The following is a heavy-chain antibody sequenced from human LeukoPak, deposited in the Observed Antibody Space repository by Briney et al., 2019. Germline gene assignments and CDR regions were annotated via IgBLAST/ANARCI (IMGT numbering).Heavy chain of an antibody. J-gene: IGHJ6*03. V-gene: IGHV3-23*01. D-gene: IGHD3-10*01. CDR2: ISGSGGST. CDR3: AKVPFMVRGALYMDV. CDR1: GFTFSSYA. Sequence: PGGSLRLSCAASGFTFSSYAMSWVRQAPGKGLEWVSAISGSGGSTYYADSVKGRFTISRDNSKNTLYLQMNSLRAEDTAVYYCAKVPFMVRGALYMDVWGKGTTVTVSS.